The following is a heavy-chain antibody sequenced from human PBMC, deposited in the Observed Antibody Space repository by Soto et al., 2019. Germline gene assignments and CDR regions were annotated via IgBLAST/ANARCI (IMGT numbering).Heavy chain of an antibody. Sequence: PGGSLRLSCAASGFTFSSYSMNWVRQAPGKGLEWVSSISSSSSYIYYADSVKGRFTISRDNAKNSLYLQMNSLRAEDTAVYYCARDPSSSPPGYGMDVWGQGTTVTVSS. V-gene: IGHV3-21*01. D-gene: IGHD6-6*01. CDR1: GFTFSSYS. CDR2: ISSSSSYI. J-gene: IGHJ6*02. CDR3: ARDPSSSPPGYGMDV.